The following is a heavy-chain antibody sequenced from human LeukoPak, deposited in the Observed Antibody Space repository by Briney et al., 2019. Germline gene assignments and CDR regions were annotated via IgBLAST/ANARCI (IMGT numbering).Heavy chain of an antibody. CDR3: AKRGVVIRVILVGFHKEAYYFDS. J-gene: IGHJ4*02. CDR1: GITLSHYG. D-gene: IGHD3-22*01. V-gene: IGHV3-23*01. Sequence: GGSLRLSCAVSGITLSHYGMSWVRQAPGKGLEWVAGISDSGGRTNYADSVKGRFTISRDNPKNTLYLQMNSLRAEDTALYFCAKRGVVIRVILVGFHKEAYYFDSWGQGALVTVSS. CDR2: ISDSGGRT.